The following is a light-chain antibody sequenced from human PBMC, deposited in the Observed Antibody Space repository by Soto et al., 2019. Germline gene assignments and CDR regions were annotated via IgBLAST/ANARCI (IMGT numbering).Light chain of an antibody. V-gene: IGLV2-14*03. CDR3: TSYKSGSTPYV. J-gene: IGLJ1*01. Sequence: QSVLTQPDSVSGSPGQSITISCTGTSSDVGGYNYVSWYQQHPGKAPKLMIYDVSDRPSGISNRFSGSKSGNTASLTISGLQTEDEADYYCTSYKSGSTPYVFGTGTKVTVL. CDR2: DVS. CDR1: SSDVGGYNY.